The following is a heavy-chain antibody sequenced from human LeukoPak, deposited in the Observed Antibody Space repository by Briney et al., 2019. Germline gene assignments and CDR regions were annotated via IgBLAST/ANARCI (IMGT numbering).Heavy chain of an antibody. CDR1: GYTFTSYD. CDR3: ARGRERGSSSSFTDY. V-gene: IGHV1-8*03. D-gene: IGHD6-6*01. CDR2: MNPNSANT. Sequence: ASVKVSCKPSGYTFTSYDINWVRQATGQGLEWMGWMNPNSANTGYAQKFQGRVTITRNTSISTTYMELSSLRFEDTAVYYCARGRERGSSSSFTDYWGQGTLVIVSS. J-gene: IGHJ4*02.